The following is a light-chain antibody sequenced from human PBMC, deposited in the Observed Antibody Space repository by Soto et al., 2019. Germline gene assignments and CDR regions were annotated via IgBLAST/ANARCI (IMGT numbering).Light chain of an antibody. V-gene: IGLV2-11*01. CDR2: DVS. CDR3: CSYAGSYTYV. J-gene: IGLJ1*01. Sequence: SALTQPRSVSGSPGQSVTISCTGTSRDVGGYNYVSWYQQHPGKAPKLMIYDVSKRPSGVPDRFSGSKSGNTASLTISGLQAEDEADYYCCSYAGSYTYVFGTGTKVTVL. CDR1: SRDVGGYNY.